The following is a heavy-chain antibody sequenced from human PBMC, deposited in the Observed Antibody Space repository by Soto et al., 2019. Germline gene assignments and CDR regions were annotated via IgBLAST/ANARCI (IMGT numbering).Heavy chain of an antibody. J-gene: IGHJ3*02. CDR2: IYWDDDK. V-gene: IGHV2-5*02. Sequence: QITLKESGPTLVKPTQTLTLTCTFSGFSLSTSGVGVGWIRQPPGKALEWLALIYWDDDKRYSPSLKSRLTITNDTSKNQAVLTMTNMDPVDTATYYCAHTTVFTDAFDIWGQGTMVTVSS. CDR3: AHTTVFTDAFDI. CDR1: GFSLSTSGVG.